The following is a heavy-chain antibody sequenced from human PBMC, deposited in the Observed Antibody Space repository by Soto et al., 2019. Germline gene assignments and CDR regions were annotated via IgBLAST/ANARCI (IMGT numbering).Heavy chain of an antibody. CDR1: GFTFSDYY. V-gene: IGHV3-11*01. CDR3: ARDPFHRTTGWNWFDP. J-gene: IGHJ5*02. D-gene: IGHD1-7*01. CDR2: ISSSGSTI. Sequence: SLRLSCAASGFTFSDYYMSWIRQAPGKGLEWVSYISSSGSTIYYADSVKGRFTISRDNAKNSLYLQMNSLRAEGTAVYYCARDPFHRTTGWNWFDPWGQGTLVTVSS.